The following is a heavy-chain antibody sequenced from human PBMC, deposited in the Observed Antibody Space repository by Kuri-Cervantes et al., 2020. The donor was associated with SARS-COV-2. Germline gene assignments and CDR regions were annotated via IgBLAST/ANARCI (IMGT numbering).Heavy chain of an antibody. CDR3: ARDSGWGAVAGTSGLVY. J-gene: IGHJ4*02. Sequence: SVKVFCKASGGTFSSYAVTWVRQVPGQGFEWMGRIIPIFGTANYAQKFQGRVTITADESTSTAYMELSSLRSEDTAVYYCARDSGWGAVAGTSGLVYWGQGTLVTVSS. D-gene: IGHD6-19*01. CDR1: GGTFSSYA. CDR2: IIPIFGTA. V-gene: IGHV1-69*13.